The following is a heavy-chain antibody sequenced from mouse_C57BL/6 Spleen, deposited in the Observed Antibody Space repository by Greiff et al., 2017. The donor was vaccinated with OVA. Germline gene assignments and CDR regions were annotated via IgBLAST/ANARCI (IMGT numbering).Heavy chain of an antibody. D-gene: IGHD2-4*01. CDR2: IYPGSGST. V-gene: IGHV1-55*01. CDR3: ARPSYDYDRAWFAY. CDR1: GYTFTSYW. J-gene: IGHJ3*01. Sequence: VQLQQPGAELVKPGASVKMSCKASGYTFTSYWITWVKQRPGQGLEWIGDIYPGSGSTNYNEKFKSKATLTVDTSSSTAYMQLSSLTSEDSAVYYCARPSYDYDRAWFAYWGQGTLVTVSA.